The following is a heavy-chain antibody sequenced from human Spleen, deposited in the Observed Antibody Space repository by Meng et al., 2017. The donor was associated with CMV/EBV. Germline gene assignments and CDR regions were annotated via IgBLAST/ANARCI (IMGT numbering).Heavy chain of an antibody. J-gene: IGHJ4*02. D-gene: IGHD3-3*01. V-gene: IGHV3-11*01. CDR2: ISSSGSTI. Sequence: GESLKISCAASGFTVSSNYMSWVRQAPGKGLEWVSYISSSGSTIYYADSVKGRFTISRDNAKNSLYLQMNSLRAEDTAVYYCARDRVVSYDFWSGYPCFDYWGQGTLVTVSS. CDR1: GFTVSSNY. CDR3: ARDRVVSYDFWSGYPCFDY.